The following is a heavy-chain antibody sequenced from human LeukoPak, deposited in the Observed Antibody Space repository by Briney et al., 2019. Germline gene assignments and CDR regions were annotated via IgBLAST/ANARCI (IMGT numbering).Heavy chain of an antibody. Sequence: GGSLRLSCAASGFTLSSYAMSWVRQAPGKGLEWVSAISDTGNTYHADSVKGRFTISRDNSKNTLYLQMNSLRAEDTAVYYCAKEGPGFSGYVLDDAFDIWGQGTIVTVSS. J-gene: IGHJ3*02. V-gene: IGHV3-23*01. CDR2: ISDTGNT. CDR1: GFTLSSYA. D-gene: IGHD5-12*01. CDR3: AKEGPGFSGYVLDDAFDI.